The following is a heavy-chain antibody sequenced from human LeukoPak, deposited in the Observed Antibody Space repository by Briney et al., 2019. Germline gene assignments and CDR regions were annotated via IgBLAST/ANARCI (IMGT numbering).Heavy chain of an antibody. Sequence: SETLSLTCTVSGGSISSSSYYWSWIRQPAGKGLEWIGRIYTSGSTNYNPSLKSRVTMSVDTSKNQFSLKLSSVTAADTAVYYCARDRPGIAAAGYWGQGTLVTVSS. V-gene: IGHV4-61*02. CDR3: ARDRPGIAAAGY. CDR2: IYTSGST. CDR1: GGSISSSSYY. D-gene: IGHD6-13*01. J-gene: IGHJ4*02.